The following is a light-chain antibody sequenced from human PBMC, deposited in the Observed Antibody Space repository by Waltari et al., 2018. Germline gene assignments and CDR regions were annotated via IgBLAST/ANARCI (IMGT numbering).Light chain of an antibody. CDR1: QGISSY. CDR3: QQLNSYPIT. CDR2: AAS. Sequence: DIQLAQSPSFLSASVGDRVTITCRASQGISSYLAWYQQKPGKAPKLLIYAASTLQSGVPSRFSGSGSGTEFTLTISSLQPEDSATYYCQQLNSYPITVGQGTRVESK. J-gene: IGKJ5*01. V-gene: IGKV1-9*01.